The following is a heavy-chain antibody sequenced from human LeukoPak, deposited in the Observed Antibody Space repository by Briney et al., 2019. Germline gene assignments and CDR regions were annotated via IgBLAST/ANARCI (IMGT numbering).Heavy chain of an antibody. CDR1: GYTFTGYY. D-gene: IGHD6-13*01. V-gene: IGHV1-8*02. CDR3: ARGLSSSWYYYYYYMDV. CDR2: INPNSGNT. Sequence: ASVKVSCKASGYTFTGYYMHWVRQAPGQGLEWMGWINPNSGNTGYAQKFQGRVTMTRNTSISTAYMELSSLRSEDTAVYYCARGLSSSWYYYYYYMDVWGKGTTVTISS. J-gene: IGHJ6*03.